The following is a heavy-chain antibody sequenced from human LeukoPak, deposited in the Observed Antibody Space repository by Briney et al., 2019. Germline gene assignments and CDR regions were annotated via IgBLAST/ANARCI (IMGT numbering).Heavy chain of an antibody. D-gene: IGHD6-19*01. CDR3: ARSYTSGWADFDY. CDR2: INHSGST. V-gene: IGHV4-39*07. J-gene: IGHJ4*02. CDR1: GGSISSSSYY. Sequence: SETLSLTCTVSGGSISSSSYYWGWIRQPPGKGLEWIGEINHSGSTNYNPSLKSRVTISVDTSKKQFSLKLSSVTAADTAVYYCARSYTSGWADFDYWGQGTLVTVSS.